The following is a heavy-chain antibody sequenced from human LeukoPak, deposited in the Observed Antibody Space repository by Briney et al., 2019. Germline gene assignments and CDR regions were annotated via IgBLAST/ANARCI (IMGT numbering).Heavy chain of an antibody. Sequence: SETLSLTCTVSGGSISSYYWSWIRQPAGKGLEWIGRIYTSGSTNYNPCLKSRVTMSVDTSKNQFSLKLSSVTAADTAVYYCARDSKQWLVRGWFDPWGQGTLVTVSS. CDR1: GGSISSYY. V-gene: IGHV4-4*07. CDR3: ARDSKQWLVRGWFDP. D-gene: IGHD6-19*01. J-gene: IGHJ5*02. CDR2: IYTSGST.